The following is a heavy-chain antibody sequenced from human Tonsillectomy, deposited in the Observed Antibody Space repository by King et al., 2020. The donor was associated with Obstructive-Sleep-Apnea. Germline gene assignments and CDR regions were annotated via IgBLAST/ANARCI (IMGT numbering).Heavy chain of an antibody. CDR2: INPIGGST. CDR1: GYTFTSYY. CDR3: ARSPEDTVTTFYYYYGMDV. Sequence: VQLVESGAEVKKPGASVKVSCKASGYTFTSYYMHWVRQAPGQGLEWMGIINPIGGSTSYAQKFQGRVTMTRDTSTSTVYMELSSLRSEDTAVYYCARSPEDTVTTFYYYYGMDVWGQGTTVTVSS. V-gene: IGHV1-46*01. J-gene: IGHJ6*02. D-gene: IGHD4-17*01.